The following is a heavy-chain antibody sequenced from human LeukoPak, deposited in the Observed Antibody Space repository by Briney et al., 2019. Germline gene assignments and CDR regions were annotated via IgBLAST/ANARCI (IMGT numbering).Heavy chain of an antibody. Sequence: GESLKISCKGSGYRFTSYWIGWVRQMPGKGLEWMGIIYPGESDTRYSPSFQGQVTISADKSISTAYLQWSSLKASDTAMYYCARLRDSSGYYSDYWGQGTLVTVSS. CDR3: ARLRDSSGYYSDY. CDR2: IYPGESDT. CDR1: GYRFTSYW. D-gene: IGHD3-22*01. J-gene: IGHJ4*02. V-gene: IGHV5-51*01.